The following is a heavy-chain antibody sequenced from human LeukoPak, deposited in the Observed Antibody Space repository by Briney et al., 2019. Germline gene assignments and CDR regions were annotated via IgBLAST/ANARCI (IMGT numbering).Heavy chain of an antibody. V-gene: IGHV1-3*01. CDR3: ARDLEAVAESGWYRRLQYYYYYYGMDV. CDR2: INAGNGNT. Sequence: GASVKVSCKASGYTFTSYAMHWVRQAPGQRLEWMGWINAGNGNTKYSQKFQGRVTITRDTSASTAYMELSSLRSEDTAVYYCARDLEAVAESGWYRRLQYYYYYYGMDVWGQGTTVTVSS. D-gene: IGHD6-19*01. J-gene: IGHJ6*02. CDR1: GYTFTSYA.